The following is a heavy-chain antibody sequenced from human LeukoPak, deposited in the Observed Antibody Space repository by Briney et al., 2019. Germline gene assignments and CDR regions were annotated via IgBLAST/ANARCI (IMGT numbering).Heavy chain of an antibody. J-gene: IGHJ4*02. CDR3: ARLQPLRFYDSSGYDFFDY. CDR1: GGSYSDYY. V-gene: IGHV4-34*01. D-gene: IGHD3-22*01. Sequence: SETLSLTCGVYGGSYSDYYWSWIRQPPGKGLEWIGEINHSGITNYNPSLKSRVTLSLDTSKNQFSLKLSSLTAADTAVYHCARLQPLRFYDSSGYDFFDYWGQGNLVTVSS. CDR2: INHSGIT.